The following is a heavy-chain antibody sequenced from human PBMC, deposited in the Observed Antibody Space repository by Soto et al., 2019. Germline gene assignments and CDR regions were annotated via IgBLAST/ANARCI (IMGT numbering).Heavy chain of an antibody. Sequence: ASGKVSCKASGGTFSSYAISWVRQAPGQGLEWMGGIIPIFGTANYAQKFQGRVTITADKSTSTAYMELSSLRSEDTAVYYCALDAIGGSYVYWGQGTLVTVSS. CDR3: ALDAIGGSYVY. CDR2: IIPIFGTA. CDR1: GGTFSSYA. V-gene: IGHV1-69*06. J-gene: IGHJ4*02. D-gene: IGHD1-26*01.